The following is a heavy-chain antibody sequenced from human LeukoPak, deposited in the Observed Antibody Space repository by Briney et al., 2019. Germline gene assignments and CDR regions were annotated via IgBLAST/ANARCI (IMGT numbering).Heavy chain of an antibody. V-gene: IGHV3-15*01. CDR3: TTASLVGDLYNWNYAFDY. D-gene: IGHD1-7*01. CDR1: GFTFSNAW. J-gene: IGHJ4*02. CDR2: INSKTDGGTT. Sequence: PAQSLRLSCAASGFTFSNAWMSWVRQVPGKVLEWVGRINSKTDGGTTDYAAPVKGRFTISRDDSKNTLYLQMNSLKTEDTAVYYCTTASLVGDLYNWNYAFDYWGQGTLVTVSS.